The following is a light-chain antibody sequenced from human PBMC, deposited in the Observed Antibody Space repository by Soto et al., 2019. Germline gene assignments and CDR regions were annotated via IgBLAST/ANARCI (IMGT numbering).Light chain of an antibody. CDR2: DVS. V-gene: IGLV2-14*01. J-gene: IGLJ1*01. Sequence: QSALTQPASVSGSPGQSITISCTGTSSDVGGYNYVSWYQQHPGKAPKLMIYDVSNRPSGVSNRFSASKSGNTASLPISGLQAEDEADYYCSSYTSSSNPYVFGTGTKLTVL. CDR1: SSDVGGYNY. CDR3: SSYTSSSNPYV.